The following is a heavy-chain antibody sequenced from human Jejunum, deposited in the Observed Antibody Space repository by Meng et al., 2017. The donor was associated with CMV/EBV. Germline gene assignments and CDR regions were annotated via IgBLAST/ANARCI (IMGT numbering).Heavy chain of an antibody. D-gene: IGHD3-3*02. CDR3: SRGGPIGIFGVVTQFYFDY. V-gene: IGHV1-8*03. CDR2: MNPNSGYS. J-gene: IGHJ4*02. Sequence: TFSAYDINWVRQAPGQGLEWMGWMNPNSGYSGYSQKFQGRVTFSRNTSITTAYMELNSLRSDDTAVYYCSRGGPIGIFGVVTQFYFDYWGQGTLVTAPQ. CDR1: TFSAYD.